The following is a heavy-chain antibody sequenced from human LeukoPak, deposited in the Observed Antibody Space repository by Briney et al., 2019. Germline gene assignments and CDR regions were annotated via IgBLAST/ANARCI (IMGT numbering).Heavy chain of an antibody. J-gene: IGHJ6*02. D-gene: IGHD4-23*01. CDR3: AKLTAQVVYYGMDV. V-gene: IGHV1-18*01. CDR1: GYTFTSYG. CDR2: ISAYNGNT. Sequence: ASVKVSRKASGYTFTSYGISWVRQAPGQGLEWMGWISAYNGNTNYAQKFQGRVTMTTDTSTSTAYMELRSLRSDDTAVYYCAKLTAQVVYYGMDVWGQGTTVTVSS.